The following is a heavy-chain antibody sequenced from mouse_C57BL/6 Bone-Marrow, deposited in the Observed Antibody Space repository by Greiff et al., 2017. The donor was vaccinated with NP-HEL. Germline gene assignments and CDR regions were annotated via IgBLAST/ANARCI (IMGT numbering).Heavy chain of an antibody. Sequence: EVKLVESGGDLVKPGGSLKLSCAASGFTFSSYGMSWVRQTPDKRLEWVATISSGGSYTYYPDSVKGRFTISRDNATNTLYLQMSSLKSEDTAMYYCAREILYWGQGTTLTVSS. J-gene: IGHJ2*01. CDR1: GFTFSSYG. V-gene: IGHV5-6*02. CDR2: ISSGGSYT. CDR3: AREILY.